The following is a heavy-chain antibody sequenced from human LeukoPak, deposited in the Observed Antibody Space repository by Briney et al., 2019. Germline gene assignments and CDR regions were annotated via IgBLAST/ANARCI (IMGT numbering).Heavy chain of an antibody. CDR1: GYTFTAYY. J-gene: IGHJ4*02. CDR2: INPNSGGT. CDR3: ARDLEGYHYGSGTYPQ. Sequence: APVKVSCKASGYTFTAYYIHWVRQAPGQGLEWMGFINPNSGGTNYAQNFQGRVTMTRDTSISTAYMELSSLRSDDTAVYYCARDLEGYHYGSGTYPQWGQGTLVTVS. V-gene: IGHV1-2*02. D-gene: IGHD3-10*01.